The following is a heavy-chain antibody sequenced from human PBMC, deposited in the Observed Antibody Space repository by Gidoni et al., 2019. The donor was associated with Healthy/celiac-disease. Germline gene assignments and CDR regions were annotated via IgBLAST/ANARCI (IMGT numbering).Heavy chain of an antibody. CDR1: GFTFSSYA. J-gene: IGHJ4*02. CDR2: ISYDGSNK. D-gene: IGHD3-10*01. CDR3: ARNYYGSGSYSFDY. V-gene: IGHV3-30-3*01. Sequence: QASLVESGGGVVQPGRSLSRSCAASGFTFSSYAMHWVRQAPGKGLEWVAVISYDGSNKYYADSVKGRFTISRDNSKNTLYLQMNSLRAEDTAVYYCARNYYGSGSYSFDYWGQGTLVTVSS.